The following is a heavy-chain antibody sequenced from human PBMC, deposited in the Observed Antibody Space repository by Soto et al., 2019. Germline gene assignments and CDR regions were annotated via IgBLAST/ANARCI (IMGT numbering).Heavy chain of an antibody. CDR2: ITSSFGAM. D-gene: IGHD3-16*01. V-gene: IGHV3-11*01. CDR3: ARIQGWGFDY. Sequence: QVRLVESGGGLVKPGGSLRLSCAASGFTFSDYYMSWIRQAPGKGLEWVSYITSSFGAMYYEDSVKGRFTISRDNAKNSLYLQMNTLRAEDTAVYYCARIQGWGFDYWGQGTVVTVSP. CDR1: GFTFSDYY. J-gene: IGHJ4*02.